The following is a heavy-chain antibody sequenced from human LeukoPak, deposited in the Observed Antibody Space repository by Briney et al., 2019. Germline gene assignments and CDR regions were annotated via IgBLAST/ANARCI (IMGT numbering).Heavy chain of an antibody. V-gene: IGHV3-30*03. J-gene: IGHJ4*02. CDR2: ISYDGNNK. CDR1: GFTFSSYG. Sequence: GGSLRLSCAASGFTFSSYGMHWVRQAPGKGLEWVSIISYDGNNKYYADSVKGRFTISRDNSQSTLYLQMNSLRTEDTAIYFCATLRFGSGSYYADYWGQGTQVTVSS. D-gene: IGHD3-10*01. CDR3: ATLRFGSGSYYADY.